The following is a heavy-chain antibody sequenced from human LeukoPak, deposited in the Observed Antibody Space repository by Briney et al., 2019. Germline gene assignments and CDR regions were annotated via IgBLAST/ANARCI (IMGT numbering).Heavy chain of an antibody. V-gene: IGHV3-48*03. J-gene: IGHJ4*02. D-gene: IGHD1-26*01. CDR1: GFTFSSYE. Sequence: PGGSLRLSCAASGFTFSSYEMNWVRQAPGKGLEWVSYISSSGSTIYYADSVKGRFTISRDNAKNSLYLQMNSLRAEDTAVYYCARDGHWVGQGSYADYWGQGTLVTVSS. CDR3: ARDGHWVGQGSYADY. CDR2: ISSSGSTI.